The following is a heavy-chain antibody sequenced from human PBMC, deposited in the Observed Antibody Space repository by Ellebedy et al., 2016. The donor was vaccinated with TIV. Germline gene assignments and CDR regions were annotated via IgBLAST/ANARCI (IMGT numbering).Heavy chain of an antibody. CDR3: ARGSSSYSALDT. D-gene: IGHD4-11*01. J-gene: IGHJ5*02. Sequence: GSLRLXXNVSGDSVKFYFWSWVRQSPGKGLEWIGYSHYIGNTQYNPSLKSRVSMSVDTSTNQCSLHLSSVTTADTAVYYCARGSSSYSALDTWGQGTLVTVSS. CDR1: GDSVKFYF. V-gene: IGHV4-59*02. CDR2: SHYIGNT.